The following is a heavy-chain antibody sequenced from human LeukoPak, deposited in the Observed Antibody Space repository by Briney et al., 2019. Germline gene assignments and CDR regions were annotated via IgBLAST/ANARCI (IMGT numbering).Heavy chain of an antibody. CDR1: GGSISSYY. CDR3: ARSHYYDSSGYYNIDY. D-gene: IGHD3-22*01. CDR2: IYYTGST. V-gene: IGHV4-59*01. Sequence: SETLSLTCTVSGGSISSYYWGWIRQSPGKGLEWIGYIYYTGSTNYNPSLKSRVTISLDTSKNQFSLKLRSVTTADTAVYFCARSHYYDSSGYYNIDYWGQGTLVTVSS. J-gene: IGHJ4*02.